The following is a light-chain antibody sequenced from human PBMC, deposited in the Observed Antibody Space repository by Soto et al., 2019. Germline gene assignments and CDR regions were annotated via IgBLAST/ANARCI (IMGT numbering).Light chain of an antibody. CDR3: QQYNNCPPFT. CDR1: QTISSN. V-gene: IGKV3-15*01. CDR2: GAS. J-gene: IGKJ3*01. Sequence: VVKMSSVAVSLSQGARATLSCRDSQTISSNLAWYQQKPCQPPRLLIYGASTRAAGTPARFSGSGSGTDFALTITSLQSEEFAVYYCQQYNNCPPFTFGPGTKV.